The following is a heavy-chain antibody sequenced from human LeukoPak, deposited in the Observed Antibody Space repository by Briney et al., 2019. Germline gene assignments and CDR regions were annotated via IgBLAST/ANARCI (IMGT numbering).Heavy chain of an antibody. CDR1: GFTFSDFG. CDR3: AKRRDDNYFDY. Sequence: GGSLRLSCAASGFTFSDFGMHWVGQAPGKGLEWVAFIRYDGTDKNYADSVKGQFTISRDNSKNTLYLQMNSLRAEDTAVFYCAKRRDDNYFDYWGQEALVTVSS. D-gene: IGHD5-24*01. CDR2: IRYDGTDK. V-gene: IGHV3-30*02. J-gene: IGHJ4*02.